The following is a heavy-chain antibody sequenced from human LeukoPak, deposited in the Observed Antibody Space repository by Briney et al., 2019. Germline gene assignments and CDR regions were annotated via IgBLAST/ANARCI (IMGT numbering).Heavy chain of an antibody. CDR1: GFTFSSYT. D-gene: IGHD6-13*01. V-gene: IGHV3-21*04. Sequence: PGGSLRLSCAASGFTFSSYTMKWVRQAPGKGLEWVSSISISGTSIYYADSVKGRFTISRDNAKNSLYLEMNSLRAEDTAVYYCAKGTSWVYYFDYWGQGTLVTVSS. CDR2: ISISGTSI. J-gene: IGHJ4*02. CDR3: AKGTSWVYYFDY.